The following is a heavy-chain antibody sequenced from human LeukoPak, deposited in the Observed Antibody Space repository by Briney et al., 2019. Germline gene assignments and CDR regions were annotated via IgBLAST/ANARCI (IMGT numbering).Heavy chain of an antibody. CDR2: IKQDGSEK. V-gene: IGHV3-7*03. CDR3: ANEKTMTFDY. J-gene: IGHJ4*02. Sequence: GGSLRLSCAASGFTFSNYWMSWVRQAPGKGLEWLANIKQDGSEKDYVDSVKGRFTISRDNSKNSLYLQMNNLRIEDTAFYYCANEKTMTFDYWGRGTLVTVSS. D-gene: IGHD1/OR15-1a*01. CDR1: GFTFSNYW.